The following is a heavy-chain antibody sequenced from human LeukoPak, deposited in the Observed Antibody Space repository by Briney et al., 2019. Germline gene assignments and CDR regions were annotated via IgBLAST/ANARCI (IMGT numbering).Heavy chain of an antibody. J-gene: IGHJ4*02. D-gene: IGHD3-22*01. Sequence: SVKVSCEASGGTFSSYAISWVRQAPGQGLEWMGGIIPIFGTANYAQKFQGRVTITADESTSTAYMELSSLRSEDTAVYYCARNGYYDSSGYYYFDYWGQGTLVTVSS. CDR1: GGTFSSYA. CDR2: IIPIFGTA. V-gene: IGHV1-69*13. CDR3: ARNGYYDSSGYYYFDY.